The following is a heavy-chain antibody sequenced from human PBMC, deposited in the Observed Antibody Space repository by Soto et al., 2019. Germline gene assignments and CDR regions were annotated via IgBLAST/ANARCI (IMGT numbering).Heavy chain of an antibody. CDR3: ARGAHYSSPFRWFDP. CDR1: GVSISSSSYY. Sequence: PSETLSLTCPVSGVSISSSSYYWGWIRQPPGKGLEWIGSIYYSGSTYYNPSLKSRVTISVDTSKNQFSLKLSSVTAADTAVYYCARGAHYSSPFRWFDPWGQGTLVTVSS. J-gene: IGHJ5*02. V-gene: IGHV4-39*07. D-gene: IGHD6-13*01. CDR2: IYYSGST.